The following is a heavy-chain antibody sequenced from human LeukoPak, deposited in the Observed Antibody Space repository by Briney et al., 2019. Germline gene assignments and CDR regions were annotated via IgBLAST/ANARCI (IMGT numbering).Heavy chain of an antibody. CDR2: IYYSGST. Sequence: KTSETLSLTCTVSGGSISSYYWSWIRQPPGKGLEWIGYIYYSGSTNYNPSLKSRVTISVDTSKNQFSLKLSSVTAADTAVYYCARRGGYYRDFDYWGQGTLVTVPS. CDR1: GGSISSYY. CDR3: ARRGGYYRDFDY. V-gene: IGHV4-59*12. J-gene: IGHJ4*02. D-gene: IGHD3-22*01.